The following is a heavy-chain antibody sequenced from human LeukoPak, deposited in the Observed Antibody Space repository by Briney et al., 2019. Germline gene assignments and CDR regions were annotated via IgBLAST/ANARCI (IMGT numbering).Heavy chain of an antibody. D-gene: IGHD3/OR15-3a*01. CDR2: IYYSGST. CDR1: GGSISSSTYY. CDR3: AKGRSGGLIISYFDY. Sequence: PSETLSLTCTVSGGSISSSTYYWGWIRQAPGKGLEWIGSIYYSGSTYYNPSLKSRVTISVDTSKNQFSLKLSSVTAADTAVYYCAKGRSGGLIISYFDYWGQGTLVTVSS. V-gene: IGHV4-39*01. J-gene: IGHJ4*02.